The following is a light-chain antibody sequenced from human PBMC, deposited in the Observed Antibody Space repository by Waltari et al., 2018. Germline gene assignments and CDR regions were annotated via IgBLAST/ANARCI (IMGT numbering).Light chain of an antibody. CDR2: TNN. CDR3: AAWDDTLNRVV. Sequence: QSVLTQPPSVSATPGQRVAIACSGSSSNVGTTTGNWYQQLPGSAPKLLSYTNNQRTAGVPARFSGAKPGTSASLAISGLQSEDEADYYCAAWDDTLNRVVFGGGTKLAV. V-gene: IGLV1-44*01. J-gene: IGLJ2*01. CDR1: SSNVGTTT.